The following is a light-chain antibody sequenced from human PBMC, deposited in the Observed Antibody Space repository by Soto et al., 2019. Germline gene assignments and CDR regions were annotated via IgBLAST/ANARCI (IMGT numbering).Light chain of an antibody. V-gene: IGLV1-40*01. Sequence: QSVLTQPPSVSGAPGQRVTISCSGSSSNIGAGFGVHWYQQFPGTAPKLLIYGNNNRPSGVPDRFSGSKSGTSASLAITGLQAEDEADYHCQSYDNTLGGAVFGGGTQLPVL. CDR2: GNN. CDR1: SSNIGAGFG. J-gene: IGLJ7*01. CDR3: QSYDNTLGGAV.